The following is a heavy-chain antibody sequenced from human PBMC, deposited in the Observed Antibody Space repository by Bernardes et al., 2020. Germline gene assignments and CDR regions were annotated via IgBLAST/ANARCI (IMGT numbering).Heavy chain of an antibody. CDR1: GFTFSSYA. CDR3: ARELVPAAILAWFDP. Sequence: GSLRLSCAASGFTFSSYAMHWVRQAPGKGLEWVAVISYDGSNKYYADSVKGRFTISRDNSKNTLYLQMNSLRAEDTAVYYCARELVPAAILAWFDPWGQGTLVTVSS. J-gene: IGHJ5*02. CDR2: ISYDGSNK. D-gene: IGHD2-2*02. V-gene: IGHV3-30*04.